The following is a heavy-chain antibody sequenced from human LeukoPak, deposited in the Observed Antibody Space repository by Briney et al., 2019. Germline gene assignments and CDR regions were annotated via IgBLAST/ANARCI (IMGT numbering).Heavy chain of an antibody. V-gene: IGHV3-21*04. CDR3: AKDKEVSSWRHYFDY. CDR1: GFTFSSDS. Sequence: PGGSLRLSCAASGFTFSSDSMNWVRQAPGKGLGWVSSISSSSSYIYYADSVKGRFTISRDNAKNSLYLQMNSLRTQDTALYYCAKDKEVSSWRHYFDYWGQGTLVTVSS. D-gene: IGHD6-13*01. J-gene: IGHJ4*02. CDR2: ISSSSSYI.